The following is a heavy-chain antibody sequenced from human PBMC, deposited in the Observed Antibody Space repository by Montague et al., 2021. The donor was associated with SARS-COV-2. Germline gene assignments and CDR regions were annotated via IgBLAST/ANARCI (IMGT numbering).Heavy chain of an antibody. J-gene: IGHJ5*02. V-gene: IGHV4-34*01. CDR3: ARRSRVVTAIWALRTSLTSWFDP. CDR1: GGSFSGCS. Sequence: SETLSLTCAVYGGSFSGCSWSWIRQPPGKGLEWIGEINHSGSTXXXPSXXXRVTISVDTSKNQFSLRLSSVTAAGTAVYYCARRSRVVTAIWALRTSLTSWFDPWGQGTLVTVSS. CDR2: INHSGST. D-gene: IGHD2-21*02.